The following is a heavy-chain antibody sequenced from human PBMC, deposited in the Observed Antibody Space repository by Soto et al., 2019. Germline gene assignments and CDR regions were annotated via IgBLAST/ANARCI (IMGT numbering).Heavy chain of an antibody. J-gene: IGHJ5*02. V-gene: IGHV4-59*01. CDR1: GGSISRYY. Sequence: PSETLSLTCTVSGGSISRYYWSWIRQPPGKGLEGIGYIYYSGSTNYNPSLKSRVTISVDTSKNQFSLKLSSVTAADTAVYYCARDWREQQLAQPGRQPNWFDPWGQGTLVTVSS. CDR3: ARDWREQQLAQPGRQPNWFDP. D-gene: IGHD6-13*01. CDR2: IYYSGST.